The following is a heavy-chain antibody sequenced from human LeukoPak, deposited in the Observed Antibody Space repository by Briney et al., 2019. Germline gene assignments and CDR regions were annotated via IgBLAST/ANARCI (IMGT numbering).Heavy chain of an antibody. CDR2: ISGSGGST. CDR3: AKDLGTSIGWFGELLSPNFDY. D-gene: IGHD3-10*01. V-gene: IGHV3-23*01. Sequence: GGSLRLSCAASGFTFSSYAMSWVRQAPGKGLEWVSAISGSGGSTYYADSVKGRFTISRDNSKNTLYLQMNSLRAEDTAVYYCAKDLGTSIGWFGELLSPNFDYWGQGTLVTVSS. J-gene: IGHJ4*02. CDR1: GFTFSSYA.